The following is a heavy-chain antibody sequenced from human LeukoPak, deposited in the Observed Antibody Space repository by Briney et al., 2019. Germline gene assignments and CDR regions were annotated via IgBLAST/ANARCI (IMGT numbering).Heavy chain of an antibody. Sequence: PSETLSLTCTVSGVSISSYSWSWVRQPPGKGLEWVGYIYYSERPNYNPSLKSRVTISIDTSKNQFSLKLSSVTAADPAVYYCATHPPKLCTGGSCSDHWGQGTLVTVSS. V-gene: IGHV4-59*01. J-gene: IGHJ5*02. CDR3: ATHPPKLCTGGSCSDH. D-gene: IGHD2-15*01. CDR1: GVSISSYS. CDR2: IYYSERP.